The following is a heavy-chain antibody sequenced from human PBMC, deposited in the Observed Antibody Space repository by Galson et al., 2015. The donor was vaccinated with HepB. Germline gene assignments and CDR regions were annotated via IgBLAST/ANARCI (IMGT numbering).Heavy chain of an antibody. Sequence: SLRLSCAASGFTFSSYSMNWVRRAPGKGLEWVAVIWYDGSNKYYADSVKGRFTISRDNSKNTLYLQMNSLRSEDTAVYYCAREGDSRDGPLGYHYYMDVWGKGTTVTVSS. CDR1: GFTFSSYS. V-gene: IGHV3-33*08. CDR3: AREGDSRDGPLGYHYYMDV. D-gene: IGHD5-24*01. J-gene: IGHJ6*03. CDR2: IWYDGSNK.